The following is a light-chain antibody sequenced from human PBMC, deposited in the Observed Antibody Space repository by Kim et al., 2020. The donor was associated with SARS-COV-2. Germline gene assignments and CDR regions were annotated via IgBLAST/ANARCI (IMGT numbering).Light chain of an antibody. V-gene: IGLV4-69*02. CDR1: SGHSSYA. CDR2: LNSDGRH. Sequence: QLVLTQSPSASASLGASVRLTCTLSSGHSSYAIAWHQQQPEKGPRYLMKLNSDGRHSKGDGIPDRFTGSSSGAERYLTISSLQSEDEADYYCQTWGTGFRVFGGGTQLTVL. CDR3: QTWGTGFRV. J-gene: IGLJ3*02.